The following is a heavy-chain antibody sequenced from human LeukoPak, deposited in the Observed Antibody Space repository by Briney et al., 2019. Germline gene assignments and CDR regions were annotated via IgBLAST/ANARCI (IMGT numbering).Heavy chain of an antibody. Sequence: ASVKVSCKASGYTFTGYYMHWVRQAPGQGLEWMGRINPNSGGTNYAQKFQGRVTMTRDTSISTAYMELSRLRSDDTAVYYCARDRGGGYYPIDYWGQGTLVTVSS. CDR3: ARDRGGGYYPIDY. J-gene: IGHJ4*02. CDR2: INPNSGGT. V-gene: IGHV1-2*06. CDR1: GYTFTGYY. D-gene: IGHD3-22*01.